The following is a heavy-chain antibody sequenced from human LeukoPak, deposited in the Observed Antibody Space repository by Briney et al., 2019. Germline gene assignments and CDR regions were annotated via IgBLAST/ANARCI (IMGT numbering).Heavy chain of an antibody. D-gene: IGHD3-22*01. V-gene: IGHV3-23*01. CDR1: GFTFSSYV. J-gene: IGHJ3*02. CDR3: AKVMIVVVISGAFDI. Sequence: GGSLRLSCAASGFTFSSYVMSWVRQTPGKGLEWVSSISGSGDSTYYADSVKGRFTISRGNSKNTLYLQMNSLRAEDTAVYYCAKVMIVVVISGAFDIWGQGTMVTVSS. CDR2: ISGSGDST.